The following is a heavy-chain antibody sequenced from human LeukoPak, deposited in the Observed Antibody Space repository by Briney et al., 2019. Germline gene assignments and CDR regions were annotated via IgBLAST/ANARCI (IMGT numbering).Heavy chain of an antibody. CDR1: GASISSYY. CDR2: IYYSGST. J-gene: IGHJ4*02. D-gene: IGHD3-10*01. CDR3: ARSTMVRGVRRYYFDY. V-gene: IGHV4-59*01. Sequence: SETLFLTCTVSGASISSYYWNWIRQPPGKGLEWIGYIYYSGSTNYNPSLKSRVTISVDTSKNQSSLKLSSVTAADTAVYYCARSTMVRGVRRYYFDYWGQGTLVTVSS.